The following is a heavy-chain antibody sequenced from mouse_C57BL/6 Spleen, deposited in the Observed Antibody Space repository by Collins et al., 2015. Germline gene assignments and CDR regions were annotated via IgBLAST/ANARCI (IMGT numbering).Heavy chain of an antibody. CDR3: ARLPKWDVFDY. V-gene: IGHV1-82*01. J-gene: IGHJ2*01. CDR2: IYPGDGDT. Sequence: QVQLQQSGPELVKPGASVEISCKASGYAFSSSWMNWVKQRPGKGLEWIGRIYPGDGDTNYNGKFKGKATLTADKSSSTAHMQLSSLTSEDSAVYFCARLPKWDVFDYWGQGTTLTVSS. D-gene: IGHD4-1*01. CDR1: GYAFSSSW.